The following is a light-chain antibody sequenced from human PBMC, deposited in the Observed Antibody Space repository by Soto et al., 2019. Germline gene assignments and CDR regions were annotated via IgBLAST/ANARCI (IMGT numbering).Light chain of an antibody. CDR1: QDISNY. J-gene: IGKJ5*01. CDR2: SAS. CDR3: QKYKSALT. Sequence: DIQMTQSPATLSASLGDRITITCRASQDISNYLAWYQQKPGKVPKLLIYSASTLQSGVPSRFSGSGSGTDITLTISSLQPEDVATYFCQKYKSALTFGQGTRLEI. V-gene: IGKV1-27*01.